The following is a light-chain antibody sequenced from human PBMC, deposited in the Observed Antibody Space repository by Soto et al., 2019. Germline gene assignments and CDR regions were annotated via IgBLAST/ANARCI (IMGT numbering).Light chain of an antibody. J-gene: IGLJ1*01. CDR1: SSDVGAYDY. CDR3: SSFAGSNNFPYV. V-gene: IGLV2-8*01. CDR2: EIN. Sequence: QSALTQPPSASGSPGQSVTISCTGTSSDVGAYDYVSWYQQHPGKAPKLMIYEINKRPSGVPDRFSGSKSGNTASLTVSGLQAEDEADYYCSSFAGSNNFPYVFGNGTKVTAL.